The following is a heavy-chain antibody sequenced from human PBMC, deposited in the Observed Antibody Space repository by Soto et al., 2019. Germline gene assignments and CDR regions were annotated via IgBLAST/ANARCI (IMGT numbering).Heavy chain of an antibody. CDR2: ICPGDSDT. CDR1: GNTFSSHW. V-gene: IGHV5-51*01. CDR3: VSTTYSGSYYYYYGTDV. D-gene: IGHD1-26*01. Sequence: PXESLKLSCKGSGNTFSSHWIGWVLQRPGKGLEWMGIICPGDSDTRYSPSFQGQVTISADKPISTAYLQWISLKASDTAMYYCVSTTYSGSYYYYYGTDVWGQGTTVTVSS. J-gene: IGHJ6*02.